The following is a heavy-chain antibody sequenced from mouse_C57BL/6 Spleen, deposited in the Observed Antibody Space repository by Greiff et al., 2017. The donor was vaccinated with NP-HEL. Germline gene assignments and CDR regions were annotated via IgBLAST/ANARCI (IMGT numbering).Heavy chain of an antibody. D-gene: IGHD2-1*01. Sequence: EVQLQQSGAELVRPGASVKLSCTASGFNIKDDYMHWVKQRPEQGLEWIGWIDPENGDTEYASKFQGKATITADTSSNTAYLQLSSLTSEDTAVYYCTRNFYYFDYWGQGTTLTVSS. V-gene: IGHV14-4*01. CDR1: GFNIKDDY. CDR3: TRNFYYFDY. J-gene: IGHJ2*01. CDR2: IDPENGDT.